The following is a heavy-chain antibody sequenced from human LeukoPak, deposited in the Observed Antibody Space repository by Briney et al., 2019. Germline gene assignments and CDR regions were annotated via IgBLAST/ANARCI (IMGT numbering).Heavy chain of an antibody. CDR2: IRYDGSNK. Sequence: GGSLRLSCAASGFTFSSYGMHWVRQAPGKGLEWVAFIRYDGSNKYYADSVKGRFTISRDNSKNTLYLQMNSLRAEDTAVYHCTYSENSVLDYWGQGTLVTVSS. J-gene: IGHJ4*02. D-gene: IGHD1-14*01. V-gene: IGHV3-30*02. CDR1: GFTFSSYG. CDR3: TYSENSVLDY.